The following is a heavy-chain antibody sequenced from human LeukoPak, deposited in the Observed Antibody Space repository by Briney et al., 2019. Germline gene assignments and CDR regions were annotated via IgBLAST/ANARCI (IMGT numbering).Heavy chain of an antibody. CDR1: GFTFSNYA. D-gene: IGHD2-15*01. Sequence: GGSLRLSCAASGFTFSNYAMSWVRQAPGKGLEWVSAISGSGGSTYYADSVKGRFTISRVNSKNTLDLQMNSLRVEDTAVYFCAKDKDTPATAQPQRGYFESWGQGTLVTVSS. CDR3: AKDKDTPATAQPQRGYFES. CDR2: ISGSGGST. V-gene: IGHV3-23*01. J-gene: IGHJ4*02.